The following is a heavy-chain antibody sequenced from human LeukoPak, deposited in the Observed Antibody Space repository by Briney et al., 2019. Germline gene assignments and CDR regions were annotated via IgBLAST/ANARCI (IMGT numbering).Heavy chain of an antibody. CDR1: GYTFTSYY. CDR2: INPSGGST. J-gene: IGHJ4*02. V-gene: IGHV1-46*01. Sequence: ASVKVSCKASGYTFTSYYMHWVRQAPGQGLEWMGIINPSGGSTSYAQKFQGRVTMTRDTSTSTAYMELNNLRSDDTAVYYCARETSSRFFDYWGQGTLLTVSS. CDR3: ARETSSRFFDY.